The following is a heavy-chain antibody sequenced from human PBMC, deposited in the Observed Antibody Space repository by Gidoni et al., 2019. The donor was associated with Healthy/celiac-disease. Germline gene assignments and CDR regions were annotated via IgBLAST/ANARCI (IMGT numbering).Heavy chain of an antibody. Sequence: GRTYYRSKWYNDYAVSVKSRITINPDTSKNQFSLQLNSVTPEDTAVYYCARDLPGLFGYYFDYWGQGTLVTVSS. D-gene: IGHD3-3*01. CDR3: ARDLPGLFGYYFDY. CDR2: TYYRSKWYN. V-gene: IGHV6-1*01. J-gene: IGHJ4*02.